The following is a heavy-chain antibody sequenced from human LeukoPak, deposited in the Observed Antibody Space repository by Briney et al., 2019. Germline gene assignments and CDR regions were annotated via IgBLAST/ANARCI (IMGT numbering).Heavy chain of an antibody. CDR3: VRDRPYYYDDSGYYYDSGKGPYYYYYGLDV. Sequence: ASVKVSCKASGYTFTSYGISWVRQAPGQGLEWMGWISGYNGNTKYAHKVQGRVSMTTDTSTSTAYMGLRSLRFGDTAVYYCVRDRPYYYDDSGYYYDSGKGPYYYYYGLDVWGRGTTVTVSS. D-gene: IGHD3-22*01. V-gene: IGHV1-18*01. CDR2: ISGYNGNT. CDR1: GYTFTSYG. J-gene: IGHJ6*02.